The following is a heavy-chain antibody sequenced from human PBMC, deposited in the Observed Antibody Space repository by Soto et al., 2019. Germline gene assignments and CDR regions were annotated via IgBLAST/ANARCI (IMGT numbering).Heavy chain of an antibody. D-gene: IGHD1-7*01. J-gene: IGHJ4*02. Sequence: GASVKVSCKASGYTYTSYGISCVRPAPGQGLEWMGWISAYNGNTNYAQKLHGRVTMTTDTSTSTAYMELRSLRSDDTAVYYCATGTMAKSAYWGQGTLVTVSS. CDR2: ISAYNGNT. V-gene: IGHV1-18*04. CDR1: GYTYTSYG. CDR3: ATGTMAKSAY.